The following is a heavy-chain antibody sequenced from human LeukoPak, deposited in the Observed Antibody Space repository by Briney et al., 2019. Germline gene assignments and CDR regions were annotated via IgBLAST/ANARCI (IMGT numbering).Heavy chain of an antibody. CDR2: IYYSGST. Sequence: SETLSLTCTVSGGSISSSSYYWGWIRQPPGKGLEWIGSIYYSGSTYYNPSLKSRVTISVDTSKNQFSLKLSSVTAADTAVYYCARFNSGSYQHYFDYWGQGTLVTVSS. CDR3: ARFNSGSYQHYFDY. V-gene: IGHV4-39*07. CDR1: GGSISSSSYY. D-gene: IGHD1-26*01. J-gene: IGHJ4*02.